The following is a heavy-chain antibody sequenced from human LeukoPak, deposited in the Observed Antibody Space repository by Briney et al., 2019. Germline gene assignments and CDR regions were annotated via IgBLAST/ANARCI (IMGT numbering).Heavy chain of an antibody. J-gene: IGHJ4*02. D-gene: IGHD3-3*01. Sequence: SETLSLTCIVSGGSINNNYWIWIRQPPGKGLEWIAYIHYTGSAYYNPSLKGRVTMSVDTSKNQFSLKLSSVTAADTAVYYCARGFWPFDYWGQGTLVTVSS. CDR1: GGSINNNY. CDR2: IHYTGSA. V-gene: IGHV4-59*08. CDR3: ARGFWPFDY.